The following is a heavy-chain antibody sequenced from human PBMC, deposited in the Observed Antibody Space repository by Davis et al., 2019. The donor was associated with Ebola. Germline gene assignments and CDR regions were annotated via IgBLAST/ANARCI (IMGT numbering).Heavy chain of an antibody. CDR1: GFTFSNYA. D-gene: IGHD3-3*01. CDR3: ARAVFHEVLDY. CDR2: VSHSERDK. J-gene: IGHJ4*02. Sequence: GESLKISCAASGFTFSNYAMHLVRQAPGKGLEWVGVVSHSERDKFYGDSVKGRFTISRDNSENTLYLQMNSLTADDTAVYYCARAVFHEVLDYWGQGTPVTVSS. V-gene: IGHV3-30*04.